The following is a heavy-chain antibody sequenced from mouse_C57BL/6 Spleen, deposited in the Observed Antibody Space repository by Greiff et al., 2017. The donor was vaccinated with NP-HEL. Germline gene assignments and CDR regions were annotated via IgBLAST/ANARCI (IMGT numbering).Heavy chain of an antibody. D-gene: IGHD2-14*01. CDR1: GYTFTSYW. V-gene: IGHV1-52*01. Sequence: QVQLKQPGAELVRPGSSVKLSCKASGYTFTSYWMHWVKQRPIQGLEWIGNIDPSDSETHYNQKFKDKATLTVDKSSSTAYMQLSSLTSEDSAVYYCARSEVQWYFDVWGTGTTVTVSS. CDR2: IDPSDSET. CDR3: ARSEVQWYFDV. J-gene: IGHJ1*03.